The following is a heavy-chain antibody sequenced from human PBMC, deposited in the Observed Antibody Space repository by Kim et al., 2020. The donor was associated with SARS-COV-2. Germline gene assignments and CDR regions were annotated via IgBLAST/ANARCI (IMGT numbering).Heavy chain of an antibody. V-gene: IGHV3-21*01. Sequence: GGSLRLSCAASGFTFSSYSMNWVRQAPGKGLEWVSSISSSSSYIYYADSVKGRFTISRDNAKNSLYLQMTSLGAEDTAVYYFARDRGRGCLQPDYWCQGTLVTVSS. D-gene: IGHD1-1*01. J-gene: IGHJ4*02. CDR1: GFTFSSYS. CDR2: ISSSSSYI. CDR3: ARDRGRGCLQPDY.